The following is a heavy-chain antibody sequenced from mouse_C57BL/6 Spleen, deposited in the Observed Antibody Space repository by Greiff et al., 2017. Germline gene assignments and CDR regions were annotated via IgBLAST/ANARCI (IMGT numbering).Heavy chain of an antibody. Sequence: QVQLQQPGAELVMPGASVKLSCKASGYTFTSYWMHWVKQRPGQGLEWIGEIDPSDSYTNYNQKFKGKSTLTVDTSSSTAYLQLSSLTSEDSAVYYCARSGYGSPFAYWGQGTLVTVSA. CDR3: ARSGYGSPFAY. CDR2: IDPSDSYT. CDR1: GYTFTSYW. V-gene: IGHV1-69*01. J-gene: IGHJ3*01. D-gene: IGHD3-1*01.